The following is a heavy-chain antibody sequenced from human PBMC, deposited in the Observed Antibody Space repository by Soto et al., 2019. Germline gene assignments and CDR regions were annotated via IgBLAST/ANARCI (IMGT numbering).Heavy chain of an antibody. CDR1: GGSFSGYY. V-gene: IGHV4-34*01. J-gene: IGHJ5*02. CDR2: INHSGST. Sequence: SETLSLTCAVYGGSFSGYYWSWIRQPPGKGLEWIGEINHSGSTNYNPSLKSRVTISVDTSKNQFSLKLSSVTAADTAVYYCARVVAAAGNLGFDPWGQGTLVPVSS. CDR3: ARVVAAAGNLGFDP. D-gene: IGHD6-13*01.